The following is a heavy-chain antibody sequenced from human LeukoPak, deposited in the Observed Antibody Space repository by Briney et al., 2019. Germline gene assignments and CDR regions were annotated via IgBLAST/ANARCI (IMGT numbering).Heavy chain of an antibody. D-gene: IGHD3-3*01. Sequence: SETLSLTCTVSGGSISSYYWSWIRQPPGKGLEWIGYIYYSGSTNYNPSLKSRVTISVDTSKNQFSLKLSSVTAADTAVYYCARSEEHGDFWSGGNWFDPWGQGTLVTVSS. CDR1: GGSISSYY. CDR3: ARSEEHGDFWSGGNWFDP. CDR2: IYYSGST. J-gene: IGHJ5*02. V-gene: IGHV4-59*01.